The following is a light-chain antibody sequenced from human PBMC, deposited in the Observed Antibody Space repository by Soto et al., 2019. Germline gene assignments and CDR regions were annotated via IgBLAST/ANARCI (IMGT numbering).Light chain of an antibody. CDR2: EGS. CDR1: SSDVGSYNL. V-gene: IGLV2-23*01. CDR3: CSYAGSSTPYV. J-gene: IGLJ1*01. Sequence: SVLTQPASVSGSTGQSVTISCPGTSSDVGSYNLVSWYQQHPGKAPKLMIYEGSKRPSGVSNRFSGSKSGNTASLTISGLQAEDEADYYCCSYAGSSTPYVFGTGTKVTVL.